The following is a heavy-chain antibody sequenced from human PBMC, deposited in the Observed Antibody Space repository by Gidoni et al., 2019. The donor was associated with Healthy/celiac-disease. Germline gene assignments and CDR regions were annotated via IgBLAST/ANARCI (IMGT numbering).Heavy chain of an antibody. CDR3: AKDRGYSSGWPLFDY. D-gene: IGHD6-19*01. Sequence: EVQLVESGGGLVKPGRSMRLSCAASGFNFADYAMHWVRQAPGQGLEWVSGISWNRGSIGYADSGKGLFTISRDNAKNSLYLQMNSLRAEDTALYYCAKDRGYSSGWPLFDYWGQGPLVTVSS. CDR2: ISWNRGSI. J-gene: IGHJ4*02. V-gene: IGHV3-9*01. CDR1: GFNFADYA.